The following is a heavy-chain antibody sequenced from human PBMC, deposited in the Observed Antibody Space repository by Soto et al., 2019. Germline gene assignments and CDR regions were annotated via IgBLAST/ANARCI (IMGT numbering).Heavy chain of an antibody. Sequence: QVQLEQSGAEVKKPGASVKVSCKASGYTFTSYDINWVRQATGQGLEWMGWMNPHSGNTGYAQKFQGRVTMTRNTSISTAYMELNSLRSEDTAVYYCARVSSIVRADDSWGQGTLVTVSS. CDR3: ARVSSIVRADDS. CDR2: MNPHSGNT. J-gene: IGHJ4*02. V-gene: IGHV1-8*01. CDR1: GYTFTSYD. D-gene: IGHD1-26*01.